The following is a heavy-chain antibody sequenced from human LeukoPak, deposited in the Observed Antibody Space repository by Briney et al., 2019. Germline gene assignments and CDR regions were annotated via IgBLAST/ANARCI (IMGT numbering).Heavy chain of an antibody. J-gene: IGHJ5*02. D-gene: IGHD3-10*01. Sequence: SETQAVTCAVSGGPISSGGYCWSWIRQPPGKGLEWIGYIYHSGSTYYNPSLKRRVTISVDRSKNQFPLKLSSVTAADTAVYYCARDVMVRGVISWFDPWGQGTLVTVSS. CDR2: IYHSGST. V-gene: IGHV4-30-2*01. CDR3: ARDVMVRGVISWFDP. CDR1: GGPISSGGYC.